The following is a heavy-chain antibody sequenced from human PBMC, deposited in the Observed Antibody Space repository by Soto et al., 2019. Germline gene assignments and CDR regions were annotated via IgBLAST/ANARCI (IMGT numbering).Heavy chain of an antibody. V-gene: IGHV1-18*01. J-gene: IGHJ6*03. D-gene: IGHD6-6*01. Sequence: QVQLLQSGAEVKKPGASVKVSCKASGYTFTNYGITWVRQAPGQGLEWMGWIGAYNGDTHYTERLQGSVTMTTDTSTSTAYMELRGLRSDDTAVYYCARVRQLGGYFYYYMDVWGKGTTVTVSS. CDR3: ARVRQLGGYFYYYMDV. CDR2: IGAYNGDT. CDR1: GYTFTNYG.